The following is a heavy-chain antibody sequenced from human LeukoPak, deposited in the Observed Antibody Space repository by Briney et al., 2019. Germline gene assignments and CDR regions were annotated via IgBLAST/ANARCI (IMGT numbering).Heavy chain of an antibody. Sequence: SVKVSCKASGGTFSSYAISWVRQAPGQGLEWMGRIIPILGIANYAQKFQGRVTITADKSTSTAYMELSSLRSEDTAVYYCARYYYDSSGIDYWGQGTLVTVSS. CDR2: IIPILGIA. CDR3: ARYYYDSSGIDY. V-gene: IGHV1-69*04. D-gene: IGHD3-22*01. J-gene: IGHJ4*02. CDR1: GGTFSSYA.